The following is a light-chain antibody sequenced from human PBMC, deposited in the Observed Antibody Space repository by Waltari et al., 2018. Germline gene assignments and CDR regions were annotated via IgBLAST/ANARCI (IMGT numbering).Light chain of an antibody. CDR2: KSS. V-gene: IGKV1-5*03. CDR3: QQYRTFHWT. J-gene: IGKJ1*01. Sequence: DIQMTQSPSTLSASVGDRVTITCRASENINNWLAWYQQKSGKAPSLLIYKSSSLQTGVPGRFSGSGSCTEFTLTINSLQLDDSATYHCQQYRTFHWTFGQGTKVEIK. CDR1: ENINNW.